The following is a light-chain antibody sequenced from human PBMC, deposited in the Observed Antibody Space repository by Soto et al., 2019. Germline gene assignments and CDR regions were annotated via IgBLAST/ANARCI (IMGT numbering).Light chain of an antibody. Sequence: EIVLTQSPATLSLSPGERATLSCRASQSVRGFLAGYQQKTAQPPRLLIYDVSKRATGIPARVSGSGSGTDFTLTISSLEPEDFAVYYWQERSDWYSFGQGTKLEI. CDR1: QSVRGF. V-gene: IGKV3-11*01. CDR2: DVS. CDR3: QERSDWYS. J-gene: IGKJ2*01.